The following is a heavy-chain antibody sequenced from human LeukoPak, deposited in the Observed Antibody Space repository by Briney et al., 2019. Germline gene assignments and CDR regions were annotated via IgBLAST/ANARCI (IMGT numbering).Heavy chain of an antibody. CDR3: AKGVGYCSGGSCQQFDY. D-gene: IGHD2-15*01. CDR2: IFYSGST. CDR1: SGSISTSNYY. J-gene: IGHJ4*02. Sequence: SETLSLTCTVSSGSISTSNYYWGWVRQPPGKALEWIGNIFYSGSTYYRPALKSRVTISLDTSRNQFSLKLNSVTAAHTAVYYCAKGVGYCSGGSCQQFDYWGQGTLVTVSS. V-gene: IGHV4-39*07.